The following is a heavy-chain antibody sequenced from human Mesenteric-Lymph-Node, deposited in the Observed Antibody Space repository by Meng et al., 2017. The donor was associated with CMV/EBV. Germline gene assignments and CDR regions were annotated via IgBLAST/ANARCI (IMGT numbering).Heavy chain of an antibody. V-gene: IGHV4-59*11. CDR3: ARDSYHYGSSTYNWFDP. CDR1: GDSISTHY. D-gene: IGHD3-10*01. CDR2: ISYSGST. Sequence: SETLSLTCTVTGDSISTHYLSWIRQPPGKGLEWIGYISYSGSTNYNPSLKSRVTISRDTSKNQFSLKLSSVTAADTAVYYCARDSYHYGSSTYNWFDPWGQGILVTVSS. J-gene: IGHJ5*02.